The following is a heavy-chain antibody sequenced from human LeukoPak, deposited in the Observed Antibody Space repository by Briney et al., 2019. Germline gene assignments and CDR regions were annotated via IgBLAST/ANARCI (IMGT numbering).Heavy chain of an antibody. J-gene: IGHJ4*02. V-gene: IGHV3-21*05. CDR1: GFTFSLYA. D-gene: IGHD2-2*01. CDR2: INDESSDI. Sequence: GGSLRLSCAASGFTFSLYAMNWVRQAPGKGLEGVSYINDESSDIHYAGSVRGRFTISRDDARQTLYLQLSSLRVEETAVYYCARDTFQPGLIDSWGQGTLVTVSS. CDR3: ARDTFQPGLIDS.